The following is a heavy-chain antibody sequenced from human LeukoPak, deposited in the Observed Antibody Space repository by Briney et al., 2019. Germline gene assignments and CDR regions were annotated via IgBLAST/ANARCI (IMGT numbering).Heavy chain of an antibody. CDR2: IYYSGST. Sequence: SGTLSLTCTVSGGSISSGDYYRSWIRQPPGKGLVWIGYIYYSGSTYYNPSLKSRVTISVDTSKNQFSLKLSSVTAADTAVYYCAREPYDSSGYVNWFDPWGQGTLVTVSS. J-gene: IGHJ5*02. CDR1: GGSISSGDYY. V-gene: IGHV4-30-4*08. D-gene: IGHD3-22*01. CDR3: AREPYDSSGYVNWFDP.